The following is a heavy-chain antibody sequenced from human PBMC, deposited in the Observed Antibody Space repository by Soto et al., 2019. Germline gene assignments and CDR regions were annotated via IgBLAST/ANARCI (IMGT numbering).Heavy chain of an antibody. V-gene: IGHV3-21*01. CDR2: ISSSSSYI. Sequence: GGSLRLSCAASGFTFSSYSMNWVRQAPGKGLEWVSSISSSSSYIYYADSVKGRFTISRDNAKNSLYLQMNSLRAEDTAVYYCARVVEEGGSFGGVIVMSYWGQGTLVTVSS. D-gene: IGHD3-16*02. J-gene: IGHJ4*02. CDR3: ARVVEEGGSFGGVIVMSY. CDR1: GFTFSSYS.